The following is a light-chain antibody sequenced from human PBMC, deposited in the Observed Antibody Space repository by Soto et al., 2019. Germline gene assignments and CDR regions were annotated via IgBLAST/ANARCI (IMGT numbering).Light chain of an antibody. CDR3: QQSYRPPNT. J-gene: IGKJ2*01. CDR1: QTISSY. CDR2: VAS. V-gene: IGKV1-39*01. Sequence: DIQMTQSPSSLSASVGDRVTITCRASQTISSYLNWYQQKPGNAPKLLIYVASSLQSGVPSRFSGCGSRADFTLTISSLHREDFATYYCQQSYRPPNTFGQGTKLEIK.